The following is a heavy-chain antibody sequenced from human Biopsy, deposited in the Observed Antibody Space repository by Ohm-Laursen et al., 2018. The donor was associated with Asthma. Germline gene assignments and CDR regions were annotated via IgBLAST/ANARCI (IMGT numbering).Heavy chain of an antibody. J-gene: IGHJ4*02. CDR3: ASDVPKDCVRYNVQF. CDR2: HYHEEGGT. Sequence: GPSESASCKISRYRLTALSMHWVRQAPRQGIEWMGGHYHEEGGTVNAWRFQGRVTMTEDTSTDTAYMELSSLSSDDTAVYYCASDVPKDCVRYNVQFCGQGTLVTVSS. V-gene: IGHV1-24*01. CDR1: RYRLTALS. D-gene: IGHD1-1*01.